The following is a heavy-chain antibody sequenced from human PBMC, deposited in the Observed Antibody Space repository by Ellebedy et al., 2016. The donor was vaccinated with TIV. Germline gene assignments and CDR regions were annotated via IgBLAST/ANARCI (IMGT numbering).Heavy chain of an antibody. V-gene: IGHV4-39*01. J-gene: IGHJ4*02. D-gene: IGHD3-10*01. CDR3: ARILIGDFDY. Sequence: MPSETLSLTCTVSGGSISSSSYYWGWIRQPPGKGLEWIGSIYYSGSTYYNPSLKSRVTISVDTSKNQFSLKLSSVTAADTAVYYCARILIGDFDYWGQGTLVTVSS. CDR1: GGSISSSSYY. CDR2: IYYSGST.